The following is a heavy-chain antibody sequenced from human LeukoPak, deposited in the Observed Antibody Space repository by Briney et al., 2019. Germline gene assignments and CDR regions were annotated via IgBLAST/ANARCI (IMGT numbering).Heavy chain of an antibody. Sequence: ASVKVSCKASGGTFSSYAISWVRQATGQGLEWMGWMSPNSGNTGYAQKFQGRVTMTEDTSTDTAYMELSSLRSEDTAVYYCATASRYYDSSGYRRRDTFDIWGQGTMVTVSS. D-gene: IGHD3-22*01. CDR2: MSPNSGNT. CDR1: GGTFSSYA. CDR3: ATASRYYDSSGYRRRDTFDI. J-gene: IGHJ3*02. V-gene: IGHV1-8*02.